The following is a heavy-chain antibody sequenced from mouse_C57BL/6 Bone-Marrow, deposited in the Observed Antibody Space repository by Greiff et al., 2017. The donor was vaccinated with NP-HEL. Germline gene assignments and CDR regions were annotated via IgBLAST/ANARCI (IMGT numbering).Heavy chain of an antibody. J-gene: IGHJ3*01. D-gene: IGHD1-1*01. CDR2: ISDGGSYT. Sequence: EVQLQQSGGGLVKPGGSLKLSCAASGFTFSSYAMSWVRQTPEKRLEWVATISDGGSYTYYPDNVKGRFTISRDNAKNNLYLQMSHLKSEDTAMYYCARRDYGSSAWFAYWGQGTLVTVSA. CDR3: ARRDYGSSAWFAY. V-gene: IGHV5-4*01. CDR1: GFTFSSYA.